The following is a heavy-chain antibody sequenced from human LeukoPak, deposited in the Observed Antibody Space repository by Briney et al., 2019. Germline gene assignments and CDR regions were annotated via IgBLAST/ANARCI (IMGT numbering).Heavy chain of an antibody. CDR1: GFTFSSYW. V-gene: IGHV3-74*01. CDR2: INTDGSST. D-gene: IGHD3-22*01. J-gene: IGHJ4*02. CDR3: ARGGYYYDSSGYFDY. Sequence: SGGSLRLSCAASGFTFSSYWMHWVRQAPGRGLVWVSRINTDGSSTSYADSVKGRFTISRDNAKNTLYLQMNSLRVEDTAVYYCARGGYYYDSSGYFDYWGQGTLVTVSS.